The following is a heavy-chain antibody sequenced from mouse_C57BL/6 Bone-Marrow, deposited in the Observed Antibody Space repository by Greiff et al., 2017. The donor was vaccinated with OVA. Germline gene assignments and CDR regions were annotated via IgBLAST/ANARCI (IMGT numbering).Heavy chain of an antibody. Sequence: QVQLKQPGAELVKPGASVKLSCKASGYTFTSYWMHWVKQRPGQGLEWIGMIHPNSGSTNYNEKFKSKATLTVDKSSSTAYMQLSSLTSEDSAVYYCARWTVVAPFDYWGQGTTLTVSS. CDR1: GYTFTSYW. CDR2: IHPNSGST. D-gene: IGHD1-1*01. CDR3: ARWTVVAPFDY. V-gene: IGHV1-64*01. J-gene: IGHJ2*01.